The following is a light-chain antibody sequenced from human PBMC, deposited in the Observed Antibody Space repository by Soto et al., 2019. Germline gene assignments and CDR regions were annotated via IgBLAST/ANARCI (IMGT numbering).Light chain of an antibody. CDR2: EVW. Sequence: QSALTQPASVSGSPGQSITISCSGTSSDIGGYNFVAWYQHHPGKAPKLIINEVWNRPSGVSDRFSASKSGNRASLTISGLRAEDEADYYCSSYTTSFTYVFGTGTKLTVL. CDR3: SSYTTSFTYV. J-gene: IGLJ1*01. V-gene: IGLV2-14*01. CDR1: SSDIGGYNF.